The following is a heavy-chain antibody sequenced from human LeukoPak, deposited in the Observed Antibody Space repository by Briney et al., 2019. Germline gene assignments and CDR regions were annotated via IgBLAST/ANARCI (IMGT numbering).Heavy chain of an antibody. CDR3: TRERNSGSYYYYGMDV. J-gene: IGHJ6*02. D-gene: IGHD1-26*01. Sequence: GASVKVSCKASGGTFSSYAISWVRQAPGQGLEWMGGIIPIFGTANYAQKFQGRVTITADESTSTAYMELSSLRSEDTAVYYCTRERNSGSYYYYGMDVWGQGTTVTVSS. CDR2: IIPIFGTA. CDR1: GGTFSSYA. V-gene: IGHV1-69*13.